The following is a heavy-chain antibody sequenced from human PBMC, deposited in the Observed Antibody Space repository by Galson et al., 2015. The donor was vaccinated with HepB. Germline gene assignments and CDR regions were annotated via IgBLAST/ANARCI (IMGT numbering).Heavy chain of an antibody. CDR1: GFTFSNAW. V-gene: IGHV3-15*01. Sequence: SLRLSCAASGFTFSNAWMSWVRQAPGKGLEWVGRIKSKTDGGTTDYAAPVKGRFTISRDDSKNTLYLQMNSLKTEDTAVYYCTTELSGSGSYYDAFDIWGQGTMVTVSS. J-gene: IGHJ3*02. CDR3: TTELSGSGSYYDAFDI. CDR2: IKSKTDGGTT. D-gene: IGHD3-10*01.